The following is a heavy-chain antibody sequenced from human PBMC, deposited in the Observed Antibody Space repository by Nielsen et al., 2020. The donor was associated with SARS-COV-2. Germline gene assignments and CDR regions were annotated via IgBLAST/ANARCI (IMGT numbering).Heavy chain of an antibody. D-gene: IGHD5-12*01. V-gene: IGHV3-30-3*01. CDR3: ARDAPVWRLRLDY. Sequence: GESLKISCAASGFTFSNYAMHWVRQAPGKGLEWVTVISYDGTNKYYADSVKGRFTISRDNSKNTLYLQVNSLRAEDTAVYYCARDAPVWRLRLDYWGQGTLVTVSS. J-gene: IGHJ4*02. CDR1: GFTFSNYA. CDR2: ISYDGTNK.